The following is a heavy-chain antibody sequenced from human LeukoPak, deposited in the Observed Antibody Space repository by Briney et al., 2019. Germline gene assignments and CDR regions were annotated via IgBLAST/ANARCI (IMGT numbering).Heavy chain of an antibody. J-gene: IGHJ6*02. CDR3: ARLDNDFWSGYRNYYYGMDV. CDR1: GGSISSYY. V-gene: IGHV4-59*01. D-gene: IGHD3-3*01. Sequence: SETLSLTCTVSGGSISSYYWSWIRQPPGKGLEWIGYIYYSGSTNYNPSLKSRVTISVDTSKNQFSLKLSSVTAADTAVYYCARLDNDFWSGYRNYYYGMDVWGQGTTVTVSS. CDR2: IYYSGST.